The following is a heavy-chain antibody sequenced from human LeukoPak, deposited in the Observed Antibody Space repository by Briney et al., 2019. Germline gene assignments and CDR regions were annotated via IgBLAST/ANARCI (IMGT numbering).Heavy chain of an antibody. V-gene: IGHV1-2*02. D-gene: IGHD4-11*01. CDR2: INPNSGGT. CDR1: GYTFTGYY. CDR3: ARERHPDDYSLKNLHYYYCYMDV. Sequence: ASVKVSCKASGYTFTGYYMHWVRQAPGQGLEWMGWINPNSGGTNYAQKFQGRVTMTRDTSISTAYMELSRLRSDDTAVYYCARERHPDDYSLKNLHYYYCYMDVWGKGTTVTISS. J-gene: IGHJ6*03.